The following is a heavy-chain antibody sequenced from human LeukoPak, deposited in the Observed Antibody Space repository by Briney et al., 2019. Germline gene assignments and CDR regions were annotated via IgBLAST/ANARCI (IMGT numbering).Heavy chain of an antibody. CDR3: ARYDDSSGYYYVLDSFDI. V-gene: IGHV4-38-2*02. J-gene: IGHJ3*02. CDR1: GSSISSGYY. Sequence: SATLSLTCTISGSSISSGYYWGWIRQSPGKGLEWIGSAFHSGSTYYNPSLKSRVTISVATSKNQFSLKLTSVTAADTALYYCARYDDSSGYYYVLDSFDIWGQGTMVTVSS. CDR2: AFHSGST. D-gene: IGHD3-22*01.